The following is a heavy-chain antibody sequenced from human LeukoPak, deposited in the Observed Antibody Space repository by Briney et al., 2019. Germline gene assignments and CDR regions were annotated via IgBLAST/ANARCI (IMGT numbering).Heavy chain of an antibody. D-gene: IGHD6-13*01. J-gene: IGHJ4*02. V-gene: IGHV3-9*01. CDR1: GFTFDDYA. CDR3: AGIAAAGTGY. CDR2: ISWNSGSI. Sequence: PGGSLRLSCVASGFTFDDYAMHWVRQAPGKGLEWVSGISWNSGSIGYADSVKGRFTISRDNAKNSLYLQMNSLRAEDTALYYCAGIAAAGTGYWGQGTLVTVSS.